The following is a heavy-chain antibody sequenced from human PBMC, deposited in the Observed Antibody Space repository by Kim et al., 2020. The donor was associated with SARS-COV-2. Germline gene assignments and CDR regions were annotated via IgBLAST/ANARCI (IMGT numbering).Heavy chain of an antibody. V-gene: IGHV4-34*01. CDR2: INHSGST. Sequence: SETLSLTCAVYGGSFSGYYWSWIRQPPGKGLEWIGEINHSGSTNYNPSLKSRVTISVDTSKNQFSLKLSSVTAADTAVYYCARARIPLRYFAFDPWGQGT. J-gene: IGHJ5*02. D-gene: IGHD3-9*01. CDR1: GGSFSGYY. CDR3: ARARIPLRYFAFDP.